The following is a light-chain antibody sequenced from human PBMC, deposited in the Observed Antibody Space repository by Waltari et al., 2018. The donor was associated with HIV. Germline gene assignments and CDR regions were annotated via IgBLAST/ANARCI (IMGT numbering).Light chain of an antibody. CDR3: MQALQTPIT. CDR2: LGS. CDR1: QSLLHSNGYNY. Sequence: IVMPQSTLSLPVTPGEPASISCRSSQSLLHSNGYNYLDWYLQKPGQSPQVLMYLGSSRASGVPDRFSGSGSGTDFTLKISRVEAEDVGLYYCMQALQTPITFGQGTRLEIK. J-gene: IGKJ5*01. V-gene: IGKV2-28*01.